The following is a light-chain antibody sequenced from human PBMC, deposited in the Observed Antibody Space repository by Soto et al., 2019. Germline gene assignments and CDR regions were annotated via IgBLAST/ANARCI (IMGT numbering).Light chain of an antibody. CDR3: QQSFSTPYT. Sequence: DIHMTQAPSSLSASVGDSVTITCRASQTINKNLNWYHQKPGQAPNLLIYSASDFQSGVPSRFSGSGSGTEFTLTISCLQPEDFATYYCQQSFSTPYTFGQGTDLQI. V-gene: IGKV1-39*01. J-gene: IGKJ2*01. CDR2: SAS. CDR1: QTINKN.